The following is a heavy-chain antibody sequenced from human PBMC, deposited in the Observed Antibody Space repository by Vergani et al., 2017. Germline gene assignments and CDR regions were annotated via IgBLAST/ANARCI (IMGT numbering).Heavy chain of an antibody. V-gene: IGHV1-18*04. J-gene: IGHJ5*02. CDR2: ISAYNGNT. CDR1: GYTFTSYG. CDR3: ARVPYYDIWENWFDP. D-gene: IGHD3-9*01. Sequence: QVQLVQSGAQVKKPGASVKVSCKASGYTFTSYGISWVRQAPGQGLEWMGWISAYNGNTNYAQKLQGRVTMTTDTSTSTAYMELRSLRSDDTAVYYCARVPYYDIWENWFDPWGQGTLVTVSS.